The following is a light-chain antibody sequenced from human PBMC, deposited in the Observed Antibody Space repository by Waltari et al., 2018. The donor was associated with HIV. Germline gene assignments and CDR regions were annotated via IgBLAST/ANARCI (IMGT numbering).Light chain of an antibody. J-gene: IGKJ2*01. V-gene: IGKV1-NL1*01. CDR3: QQYYSIPNT. Sequence: DVQMTQSPSSLSASVGDRVTITCRASQPISNSLAWYQQKQGKAPKPLVYGTSRLESGVPSRFSGSGSGTDYTLTISSLQPEDFASYYCQQYYSIPNTFGQGTKLEIK. CDR2: GTS. CDR1: QPISNS.